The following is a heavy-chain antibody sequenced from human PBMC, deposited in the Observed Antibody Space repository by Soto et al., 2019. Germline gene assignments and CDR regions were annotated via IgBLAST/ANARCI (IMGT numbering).Heavy chain of an antibody. Sequence: ASVKVSCKSSGYTFTSYYMHWVRQAPGQGLEWMGWINAGNGNTKYSQKFQGRVTMTRDTSTSTVYMELSSLRSEDTAVYYCARLDTAMVSGYWGQGTLVTVSS. CDR2: INAGNGNT. CDR1: GYTFTSYY. V-gene: IGHV1-46*01. CDR3: ARLDTAMVSGY. D-gene: IGHD5-18*01. J-gene: IGHJ4*02.